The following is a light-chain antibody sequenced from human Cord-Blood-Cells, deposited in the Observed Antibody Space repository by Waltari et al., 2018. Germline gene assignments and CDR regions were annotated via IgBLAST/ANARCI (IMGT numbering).Light chain of an antibody. CDR1: SGHSSYA. V-gene: IGLV4-69*01. Sequence: QLVLTQSPSASASLGASVKLTCTLSSGHSSYAIAWHQQQPEKGPLYLMKLNSDGSHSKGDGIPDRFSGSSSGAERYLTISSLQSEDEADYYCQTWGTGFWVFGGGTKLTVL. CDR2: LNSDGSH. CDR3: QTWGTGFWV. J-gene: IGLJ3*02.